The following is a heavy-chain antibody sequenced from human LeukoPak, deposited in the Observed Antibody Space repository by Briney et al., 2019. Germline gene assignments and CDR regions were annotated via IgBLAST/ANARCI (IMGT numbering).Heavy chain of an antibody. V-gene: IGHV4-34*01. CDR1: GGSFSGYY. CDR3: ARAQLQYDPYFDY. Sequence: SETLSLTCAVYGGSFSGYYWSWIRQPPGKGLEWIGEINHSGSTNYNPSLKSRVTISVDTSKNQSSLKLSSVTAADTAVYYCARAQLQYDPYFDYWGQGTLVTVSS. J-gene: IGHJ4*02. CDR2: INHSGST. D-gene: IGHD4-11*01.